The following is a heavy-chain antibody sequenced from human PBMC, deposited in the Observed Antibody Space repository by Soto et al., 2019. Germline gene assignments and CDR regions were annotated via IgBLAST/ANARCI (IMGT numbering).Heavy chain of an antibody. J-gene: IGHJ6*02. D-gene: IGHD6-13*01. CDR1: GFTFSSYA. V-gene: IGHV3-23*01. Sequence: GGSLRLSCAASGFTFSSYAMSWVRQAPGKGLEWVSAISGSGGSTYYADSVKGRFTISRDNSKNTLYLQMNSLRAVDTAVYYCAKDRLYSSSWYDDYYGMDVWGQGTTVTVSS. CDR3: AKDRLYSSSWYDDYYGMDV. CDR2: ISGSGGST.